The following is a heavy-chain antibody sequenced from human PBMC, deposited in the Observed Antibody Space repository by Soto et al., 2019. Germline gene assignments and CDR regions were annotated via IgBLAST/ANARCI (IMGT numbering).Heavy chain of an antibody. D-gene: IGHD1-1*01. Sequence: PSETLSLTCAVYGGSFSGYYWSWIRQPPGKGLEWIGEINHSGSTNYNPSLKSRVTTSVDTSKNQFSLKLSSVTAADTAVYYCARGTTGKVDYWGQGTLVTVSS. J-gene: IGHJ4*02. CDR2: INHSGST. CDR3: ARGTTGKVDY. CDR1: GGSFSGYY. V-gene: IGHV4-34*01.